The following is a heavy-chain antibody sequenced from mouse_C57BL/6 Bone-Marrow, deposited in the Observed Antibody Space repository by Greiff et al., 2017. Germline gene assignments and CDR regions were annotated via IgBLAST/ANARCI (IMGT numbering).Heavy chain of an antibody. D-gene: IGHD1-1*01. CDR2: IWSGGST. CDR1: GFSLTSYG. Sequence: VHLVESGPGLVQPSQSLSITCTVSGFSLTSYGVHWVRQSPGKGLEWMGVIWSGGSTDYNAAFISRLSISKNNSKSQVFLKLNSLQADDTAIYYCARDSTTVVYFDDWGQGTTLTVSS. J-gene: IGHJ2*01. CDR3: ARDSTTVVYFDD. V-gene: IGHV2-2*01.